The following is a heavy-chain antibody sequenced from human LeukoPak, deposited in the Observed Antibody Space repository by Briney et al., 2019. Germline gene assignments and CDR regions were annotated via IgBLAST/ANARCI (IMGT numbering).Heavy chain of an antibody. CDR1: GYXFTGYY. CDR3: ARQHDYGDYSFGY. D-gene: IGHD4-17*01. J-gene: IGHJ4*02. Sequence: ASVKVSCKASGYXFTGYYIHWVRQAPGQGLEWMGGINPNSGGTNYAQKFQGRVTMTRDTSISTAYMELSRLRSDDTVVYYCARQHDYGDYSFGYWGQGTLVTVSS. V-gene: IGHV1-2*05. CDR2: INPNSGGT.